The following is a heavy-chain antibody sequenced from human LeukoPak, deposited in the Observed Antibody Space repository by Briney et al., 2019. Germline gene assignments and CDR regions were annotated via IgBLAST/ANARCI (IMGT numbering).Heavy chain of an antibody. V-gene: IGHV1-2*02. CDR3: ARGGPYYDSSRANDLNY. D-gene: IGHD3-22*01. Sequence: ASVKVSCKASGYTFTGYYMHWVRQAPGQGLEWMGWINPNSGGTNYAQKFQGRVTMTRDTSISTAYMELSRLRSDDTAVYYCARGGPYYDSSRANDLNYWGQGTLVTVSS. CDR2: INPNSGGT. J-gene: IGHJ4*02. CDR1: GYTFTGYY.